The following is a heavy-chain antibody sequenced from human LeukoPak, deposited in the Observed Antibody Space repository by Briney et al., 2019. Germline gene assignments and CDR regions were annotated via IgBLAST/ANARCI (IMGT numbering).Heavy chain of an antibody. V-gene: IGHV4-61*02. J-gene: IGHJ3*02. CDR2: IYRSGST. Sequence: SQTLSLTCTVSGGSISSGSYYWSWIRQPAGKGLEWVGRIYRSGSTNYNPSLKSRVTIPVDTSKNQFSLRLSSVTAADTALYYCARHLPSDDAFDIWGQGTMVTVSS. CDR1: GGSISSGSYY. CDR3: ARHLPSDDAFDI.